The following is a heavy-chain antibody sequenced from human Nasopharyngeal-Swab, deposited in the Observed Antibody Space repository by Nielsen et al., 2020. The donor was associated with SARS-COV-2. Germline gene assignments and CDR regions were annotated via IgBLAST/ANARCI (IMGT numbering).Heavy chain of an antibody. Sequence: GGSLRLSCAASGFTFSSYTMNWVRQAPGKGLVWVASTNAAGTYAHYADSVKGRFTISRENAKNSLYLQMNSLRAEDTAVYYCARDTSVDIVLLYYGMDVWGQGTTVTVSS. J-gene: IGHJ6*02. V-gene: IGHV3-21*01. D-gene: IGHD5-12*01. CDR2: TNAAGTYA. CDR1: GFTFSSYT. CDR3: ARDTSVDIVLLYYGMDV.